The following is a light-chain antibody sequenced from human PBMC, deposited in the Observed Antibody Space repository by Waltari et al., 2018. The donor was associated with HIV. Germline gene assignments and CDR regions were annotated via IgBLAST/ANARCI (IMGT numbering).Light chain of an antibody. CDR2: RNN. CDR1: SSNIGNNL. J-gene: IGLJ2*01. V-gene: IGLV1-47*01. CDR3: ASWDDSLSGVV. Sequence: QSVLTQPPSASGTPGQRVTISCSGSSSNIGNNLVYWYQQLPGTAPKIFIYRNNQRPSWCPDRFAGSRSGTSASLAISGLRSEDEADYYCASWDDSLSGVVFGGGTKLTVL.